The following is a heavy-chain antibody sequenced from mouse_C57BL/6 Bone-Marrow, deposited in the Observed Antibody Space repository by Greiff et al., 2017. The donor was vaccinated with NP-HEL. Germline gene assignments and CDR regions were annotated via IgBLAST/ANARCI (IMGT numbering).Heavy chain of an antibody. V-gene: IGHV1-82*01. Sequence: VQLQQSGPELVKPGASVKISCKASGYAFSSSWMNWVKQRPGKGLEWIGRIYPGDGDTNYNGKFKGKATLTADKSSSTAYMQISSLTSEDSAVYFCARSVTTVVAPYAMDYWGQGTSVTVSS. CDR1: GYAFSSSW. D-gene: IGHD1-1*01. CDR3: ARSVTTVVAPYAMDY. J-gene: IGHJ4*01. CDR2: IYPGDGDT.